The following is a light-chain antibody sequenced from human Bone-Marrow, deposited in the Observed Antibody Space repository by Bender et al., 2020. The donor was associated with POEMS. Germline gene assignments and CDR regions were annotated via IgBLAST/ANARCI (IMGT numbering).Light chain of an antibody. V-gene: IGLV1-40*01. J-gene: IGLJ2*01. CDR1: SSNIGAGFD. Sequence: QSVLTQPPSVSGAPGQRVTISCTGSSSNIGAGFDVHWYQQLPETSPKLLIYGNNNRPSGVPDRFSGSKSGSSASLAITGLRAEDEADYYCQSYDKSLSGSVVFGGGTKLTVL. CDR3: QSYDKSLSGSVV. CDR2: GNN.